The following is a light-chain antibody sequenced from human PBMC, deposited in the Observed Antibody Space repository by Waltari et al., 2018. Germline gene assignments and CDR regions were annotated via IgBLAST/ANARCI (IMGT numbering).Light chain of an antibody. V-gene: IGKV3-20*01. CDR2: GAS. CDR3: QHYVRLPVT. CDR1: QSIGRS. J-gene: IGKJ1*01. Sequence: EIMLRQSPGTLSLSPGERATLSCRTSQSIGRSLAWYQQKPGQAPRLLIYGASSRATDIPDRFSGSGSGTDFSLTINRLEPEDSALYYCQHYVRLPVTFGQGTKVEIK.